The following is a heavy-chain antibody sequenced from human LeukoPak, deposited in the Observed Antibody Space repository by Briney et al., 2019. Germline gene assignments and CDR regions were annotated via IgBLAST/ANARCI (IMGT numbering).Heavy chain of an antibody. D-gene: IGHD1-1*01. CDR3: ARHVPAKTGPTRASFDY. CDR1: GGSFNDYD. CDR2: INESGAT. Sequence: PSETLSLTCSVYGGSFNDYDWSWVRQAPGRGLQWIGEINESGATNCDPSLKSRVTMSIDTSKSQFSLSLRSVTAADTAVYFCARHVPAKTGPTRASFDYWGQGILVSVSS. J-gene: IGHJ4*02. V-gene: IGHV4-34*01.